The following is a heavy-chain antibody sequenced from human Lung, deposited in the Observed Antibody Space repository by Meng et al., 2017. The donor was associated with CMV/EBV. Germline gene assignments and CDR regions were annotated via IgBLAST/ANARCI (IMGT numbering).Heavy chain of an antibody. CDR3: ARGIPPSDIVVVPAAMRPWFDP. J-gene: IGHJ5*02. CDR2: IYYSGSS. CDR1: GGSISSGGYY. Sequence: SXTLSLXCTVSGGSISSGGYYWSCIRQHPGKGLEWIVYIYYSGSSYYNPSLKSRGIISVDTSKNQFSLKLSSVTAADTAVYYCARGIPPSDIVVVPAAMRPWFDPWGQGTXVTVSS. V-gene: IGHV4-31*03. D-gene: IGHD2-2*01.